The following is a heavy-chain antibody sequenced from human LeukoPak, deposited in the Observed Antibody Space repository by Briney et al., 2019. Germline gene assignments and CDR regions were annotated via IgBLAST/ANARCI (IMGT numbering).Heavy chain of an antibody. D-gene: IGHD3-9*01. Sequence: SETLSLTCTVSGGSISSSSYYWGWIRQPPGKGLEWIGSIYYSGSTYYNPSLKSRVTISVDTSKNQFSLKLSSVTAADTAVYYCARTHVLRYFDWLGAFDIWGQGTMVTVSS. CDR3: ARTHVLRYFDWLGAFDI. CDR1: GGSISSSSYY. CDR2: IYYSGST. V-gene: IGHV4-39*07. J-gene: IGHJ3*02.